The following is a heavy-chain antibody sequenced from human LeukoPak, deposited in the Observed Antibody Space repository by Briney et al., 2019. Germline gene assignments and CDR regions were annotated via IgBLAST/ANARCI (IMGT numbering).Heavy chain of an antibody. J-gene: IGHJ4*02. D-gene: IGHD1-1*01. CDR2: VYNIGGT. V-gene: IGHV4-59*08. CDR1: VGSLSGFF. Sequence: KPSETLSLTCTFSVGSLSGFFWSWIRQPPGKGLGWVGYVYNIGGTDSNPSLKSRVTISQDPYNNHFSLKLKFVPAADTAVYYCARASPNWNPPDYWGQGSLVTVSS. CDR3: ARASPNWNPPDY.